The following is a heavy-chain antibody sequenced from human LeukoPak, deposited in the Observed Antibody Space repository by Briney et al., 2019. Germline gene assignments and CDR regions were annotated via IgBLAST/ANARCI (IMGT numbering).Heavy chain of an antibody. CDR1: GFTFSTYS. J-gene: IGHJ4*02. D-gene: IGHD3-3*01. Sequence: PGGSLRLSCAASGFTFSTYSMNWVRQAPGKGREWLSYISSSSRTIYYADSVRGRFTISRDNAKSSLYLQVNSLRAEDTAVYYCARAADFWSGYFTAIGLWGQGTLVTVSS. CDR3: ARAADFWSGYFTAIGL. V-gene: IGHV3-48*01. CDR2: ISSSSRTI.